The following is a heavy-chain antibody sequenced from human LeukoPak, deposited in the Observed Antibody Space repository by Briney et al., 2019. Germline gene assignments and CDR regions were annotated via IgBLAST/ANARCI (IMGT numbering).Heavy chain of an antibody. D-gene: IGHD6-19*01. CDR2: IYYSGST. J-gene: IGHJ3*02. Sequence: SETLSLTCTVSGGSISSYYWSWIRQPPGKGLEWIGYIYYSGSTNYNPSLKSRVTISVDTSKNQFSLKLSSATAADMAVYYCARRGGGSSGWQRQDAFDIWGQGTMVTVSS. V-gene: IGHV4-59*08. CDR3: ARRGGGSSGWQRQDAFDI. CDR1: GGSISSYY.